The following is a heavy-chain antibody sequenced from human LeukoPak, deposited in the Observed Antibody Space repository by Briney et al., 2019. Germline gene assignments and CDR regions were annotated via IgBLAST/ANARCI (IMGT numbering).Heavy chain of an antibody. D-gene: IGHD5/OR15-5a*01. CDR1: GFTFSNYW. CDR2: IKRDGSER. Sequence: PGGSLRLSCTASGFTFSNYWMNWFRQAPGKGLEWVANIKRDGSERYYGDSVRGRFTISRDNAKNSLYLQMNNLRVEDTAVYYCEGGVTWGQGSMVTVSP. V-gene: IGHV3-7*01. J-gene: IGHJ3*01. CDR3: EGGVT.